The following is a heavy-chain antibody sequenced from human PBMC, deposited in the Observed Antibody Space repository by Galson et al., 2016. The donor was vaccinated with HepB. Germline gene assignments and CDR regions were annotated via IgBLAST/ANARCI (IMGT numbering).Heavy chain of an antibody. CDR2: ISYDGSYE. J-gene: IGHJ4*02. D-gene: IGHD3-10*01. CDR1: GFIFRRTG. CDR3: ARAVHGSGSYWDK. V-gene: IGHV3-30*03. Sequence: SLRLSCAASGFIFRRTGMHWVRQAPGKGLEWVAVISYDGSYESYAGAVKGRFTISRDNFKNTLYLHLNSLRAEETAVYYCARAVHGSGSYWDKWGQGTLVAVSS.